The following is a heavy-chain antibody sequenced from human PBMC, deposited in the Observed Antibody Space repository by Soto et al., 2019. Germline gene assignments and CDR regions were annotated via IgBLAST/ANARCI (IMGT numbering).Heavy chain of an antibody. V-gene: IGHV6-1*01. D-gene: IGHD6-19*01. CDR1: GDSVSSNSAA. Sequence: SQTLSLTCAISGDSVSSNSAAWNWIRQSPSRGLEWLGRTYYRSKWYNDYAVSVKSRIAINPDTSKNQFSLQLSSVTPEDTAVYYCVRLRTEYGIGWLPIDFWGQGTLVTVST. CDR3: VRLRTEYGIGWLPIDF. J-gene: IGHJ4*02. CDR2: TYYRSKWYN.